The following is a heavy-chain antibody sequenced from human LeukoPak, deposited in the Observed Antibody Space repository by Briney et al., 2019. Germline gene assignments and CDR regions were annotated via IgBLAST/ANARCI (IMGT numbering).Heavy chain of an antibody. CDR1: GFTFSSYE. Sequence: GGSLRLSSAASGFTFSSYEMNWVRQAPGKGLEWVSYISSSCSTIYYADSVKGRFTISRDNTKNSLYLQMNSLRAEDTAVYYCARRGYCSSTSCYFGYYYYGMDVWGQGTTVTVSS. D-gene: IGHD2-2*01. CDR3: ARRGYCSSTSCYFGYYYYGMDV. CDR2: ISSSCSTI. V-gene: IGHV3-48*03. J-gene: IGHJ6*02.